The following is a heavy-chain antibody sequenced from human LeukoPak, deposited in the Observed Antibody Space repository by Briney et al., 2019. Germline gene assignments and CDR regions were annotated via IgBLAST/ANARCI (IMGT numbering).Heavy chain of an antibody. CDR1: GFTFSSYE. D-gene: IGHD6-13*01. CDR2: ISSSGSTI. Sequence: GGSLRLSCAASGFTFSSYETNWVRQAPGKGLEWVSYISSSGSTIYYADSVKGRFTISRDNAKNSLYLQMSSLRAEDTAVYYCARGAYTAAGSHPSYYYYYGMDVWGQGTTVTVSS. J-gene: IGHJ6*02. CDR3: ARGAYTAAGSHPSYYYYYGMDV. V-gene: IGHV3-48*03.